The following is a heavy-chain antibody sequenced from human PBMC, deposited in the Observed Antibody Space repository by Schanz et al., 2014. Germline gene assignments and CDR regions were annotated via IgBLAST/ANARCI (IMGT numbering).Heavy chain of an antibody. J-gene: IGHJ4*02. CDR2: TSNDGSFT. CDR1: GFTFSDSW. CDR3: ASQHYSSGSPRFDH. D-gene: IGHD3-10*01. Sequence: EVQLVESGGGLVQPGGSLRLSCAASGFTFSDSWMHWVRQAPGKGLVWVSRTSNDGSFTTFADSVKGRFIISRDNAKNTLYLQMNSLRAEDTAIYYCASQHYSSGSPRFDHWGQGILVTVSS. V-gene: IGHV3-74*02.